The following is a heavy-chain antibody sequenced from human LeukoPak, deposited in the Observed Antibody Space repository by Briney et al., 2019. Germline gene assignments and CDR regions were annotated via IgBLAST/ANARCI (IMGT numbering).Heavy chain of an antibody. J-gene: IGHJ6*03. Sequence: PSETLSLTCAVSGYSISNNYYWVWIRQPPGRGLEWIGSLCHSDSAYYNTSLRSRVSMSVDTSKNQFSLTLSFVTAADTAVYYCARQHDSYYYYYIDVWGSGTTVTVSS. V-gene: IGHV4-38-2*01. CDR3: ARQHDSYYYYYIDV. CDR1: GYSISNNYY. CDR2: LCHSDSA.